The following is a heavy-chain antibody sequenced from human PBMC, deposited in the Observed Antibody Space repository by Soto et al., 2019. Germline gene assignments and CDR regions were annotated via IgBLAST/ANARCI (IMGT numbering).Heavy chain of an antibody. D-gene: IGHD2-2*02. J-gene: IGHJ6*02. CDR2: IYHSGST. V-gene: IGHV4-38-2*01. CDR3: ASHRDCSSTSCYKGEYYYYGMDV. CDR1: GYSISSGYY. Sequence: SETLSLTCAVSGYSISSGYYWGWIRQPPGKGLEWIGSIYHSGSTYYNPSLKSRVTISVDTSKNQFSLKLSSVTAADTAVYYCASHRDCSSTSCYKGEYYYYGMDVWGQGTTVTVSS.